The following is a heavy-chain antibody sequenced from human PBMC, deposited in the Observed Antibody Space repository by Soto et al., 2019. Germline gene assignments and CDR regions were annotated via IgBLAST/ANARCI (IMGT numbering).Heavy chain of an antibody. J-gene: IGHJ5*01. CDR1: GYTFTTFG. D-gene: IGHD4-17*01. CDR3: ARGLTYGDFDS. Sequence: QVQMVQSGAEVKKTGASVKVSCKTSGYTFTTFGINWVRQAPGQGLEWMGCLTAYDGKRNFAQKFQDRLTMTMDISTTTGYMELSGLRSDETAVYFCARGLTYGDFDSWGRGTQVAVSS. V-gene: IGHV1-18*01. CDR2: LTAYDGKR.